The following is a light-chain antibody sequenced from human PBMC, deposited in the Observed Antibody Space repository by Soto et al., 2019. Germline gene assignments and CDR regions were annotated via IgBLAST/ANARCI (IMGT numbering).Light chain of an antibody. CDR1: QGISSA. Sequence: AIQLTQSPSSLSASVGDRVTITCRASQGISSALAWYQQNPGKAPTLLIYDASTLESVVPSRFSGSGSGTDCTLPICRLQPEDFATEYGQQFSGYPFTFGPGTKVDIK. J-gene: IGKJ3*01. CDR3: QQFSGYPFT. V-gene: IGKV1-13*02. CDR2: DAS.